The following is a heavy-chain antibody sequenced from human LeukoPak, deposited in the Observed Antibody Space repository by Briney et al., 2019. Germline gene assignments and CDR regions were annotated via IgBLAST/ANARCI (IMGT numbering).Heavy chain of an antibody. CDR1: GGSISSFY. CDR2: VYYSGTT. Sequence: PSETLSLTCKVSGGSISSFYWSWIRQPPGKGLEWIGCVYYSGTTNYNPSLKSRVTTSVNKSKNQFSLKLSSVTAADTAVYYCASRLIVRGYYFDNWGQGTLVTVSS. J-gene: IGHJ4*02. D-gene: IGHD3-10*01. V-gene: IGHV4-59*12. CDR3: ASRLIVRGYYFDN.